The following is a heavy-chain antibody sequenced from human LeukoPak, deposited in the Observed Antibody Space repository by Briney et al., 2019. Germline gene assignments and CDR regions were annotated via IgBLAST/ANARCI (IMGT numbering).Heavy chain of an antibody. CDR2: ISSSGSTI. V-gene: IGHV3-48*03. CDR3: ARESSPEDAFDI. D-gene: IGHD1-14*01. CDR1: GFTFSSYE. J-gene: IGHJ3*02. Sequence: GGSLRLSCAASGFTFSSYEMNWVRQPPGKGLEWVSYISSSGSTIYYADSVKGRFTISRDNAKNSLYLQMISLRAEDTAVYYCARESSPEDAFDIWGQGTMVTVSS.